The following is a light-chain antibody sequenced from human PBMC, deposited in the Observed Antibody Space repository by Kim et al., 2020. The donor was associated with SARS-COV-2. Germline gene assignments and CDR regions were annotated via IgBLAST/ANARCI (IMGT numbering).Light chain of an antibody. CDR2: DAS. Sequence: EIVLTQSPATLSVSPGQRATLSCRASQTVGTTLSWFQQKPGQAPRLLISDASTRATGIPARFSGSGSGTDFTLTISSLEPEDFAVYYCQQRYNWPLTFGGGTKVDIK. CDR3: QQRYNWPLT. CDR1: QTVGTT. J-gene: IGKJ4*01. V-gene: IGKV3-11*01.